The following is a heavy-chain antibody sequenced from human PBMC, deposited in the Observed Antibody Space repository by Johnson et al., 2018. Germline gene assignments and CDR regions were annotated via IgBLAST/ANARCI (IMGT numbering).Heavy chain of an antibody. D-gene: IGHD5-24*01. CDR1: GFTFSSYA. V-gene: IGHV3-30-3*01. CDR3: AKDLSPYNLGSVDWFDP. CDR2: LSYDGSNK. J-gene: IGHJ5*02. Sequence: QVQLVQSGGGVVQHGRSLRLSCAASGFTFSSYAMHWVRQAPGKGLEWVAVLSYDGSNKYYADSVKGRFTISRDNSKNTLYLQMNSLRAEDTAVYYCAKDLSPYNLGSVDWFDPWGQGTLVTVSS.